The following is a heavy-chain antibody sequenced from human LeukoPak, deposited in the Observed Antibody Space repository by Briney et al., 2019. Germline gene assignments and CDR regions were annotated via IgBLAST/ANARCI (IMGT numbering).Heavy chain of an antibody. D-gene: IGHD6-19*01. CDR2: IWYDGSNK. J-gene: IGHJ4*02. V-gene: IGHV3-33*08. CDR3: ARDPDSSGWYYFDY. CDR1: VFTFSSYS. Sequence: GGSLRLSCASSVFTFSSYSMNWVRQAPGKGLEWVAVIWYDGSNKYYADSVKGRFTISRDNSKNTLYLQMNSLRAEDTAVYYCARDPDSSGWYYFDYWGQGTLVTVSS.